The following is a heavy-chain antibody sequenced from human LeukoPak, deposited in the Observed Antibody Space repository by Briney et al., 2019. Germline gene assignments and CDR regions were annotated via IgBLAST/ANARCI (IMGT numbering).Heavy chain of an antibody. CDR2: IKQDGSEK. J-gene: IGHJ6*03. CDR3: AREYSNYMDCYYMDV. Sequence: PGRSLRLSCAASGFTFSSYWMSWVRQAPGKGLEWVANIKQDGSEKYYVDSVKGRFTISRDNAKNSLYLQMNSLRAEDTAVYYCAREYSNYMDCYYMDVWGKGTTVTVSS. D-gene: IGHD4-11*01. CDR1: GFTFSSYW. V-gene: IGHV3-7*01.